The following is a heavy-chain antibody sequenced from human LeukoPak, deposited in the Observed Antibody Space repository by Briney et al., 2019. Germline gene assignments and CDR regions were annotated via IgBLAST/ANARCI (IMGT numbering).Heavy chain of an antibody. V-gene: IGHV4-34*01. CDR1: GGSFSGYY. Sequence: ETLSLTCAVYGGSFSGYYWSWIRQPPGKGLEWIGEINHSGSTNYNPSLKSRVTISVDTSKNQFSLKLSSVTAADTAVYYCARRIRYGYTPGDYWGQGTLVTVSS. CDR3: ARRIRYGYTPGDY. D-gene: IGHD5-24*01. CDR2: INHSGST. J-gene: IGHJ4*02.